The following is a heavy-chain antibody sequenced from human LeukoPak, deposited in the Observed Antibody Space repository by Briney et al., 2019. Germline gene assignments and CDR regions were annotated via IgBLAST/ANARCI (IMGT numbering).Heavy chain of an antibody. CDR3: ARQEAISRFQGWYFDL. Sequence: PESLSLTSTISAGFISSYYWSWIRQPPGKGLEWIGSIYTSGSTNFHPTLRSRVPISLDQSKNQFSLNLSSVTAADTAVYYWARQEAISRFQGWYFDLWGRGTLVTVSS. J-gene: IGHJ2*01. D-gene: IGHD3-9*01. V-gene: IGHV4-4*09. CDR1: AGFISSYY. CDR2: IYTSGST.